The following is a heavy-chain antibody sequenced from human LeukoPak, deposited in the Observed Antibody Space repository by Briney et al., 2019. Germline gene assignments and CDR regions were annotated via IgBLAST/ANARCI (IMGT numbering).Heavy chain of an antibody. V-gene: IGHV1-46*01. J-gene: IGHJ4*02. D-gene: IGHD6-19*01. CDR3: ARERGIAVSNRRESYFEY. CDR2: INPSGGST. Sequence: ASVKVSCKASGYTFTSYYMHWVRQAPGQGLEWMGIINPSGGSTNYAQKFQGRVTMPRDTSTSTVYMELSSLRSEDTAVYYCARERGIAVSNRRESYFEYWGQGTLVTVSS. CDR1: GYTFTSYY.